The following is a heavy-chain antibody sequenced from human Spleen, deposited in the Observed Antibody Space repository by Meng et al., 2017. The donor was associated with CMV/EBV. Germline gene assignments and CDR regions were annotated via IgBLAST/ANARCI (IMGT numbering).Heavy chain of an antibody. J-gene: IGHJ4*02. CDR3: VGIDSSAYRVFI. V-gene: IGHV3-33*01. D-gene: IGHD3-22*01. CDR1: GFTFSNCG. Sequence: GGSLRLSCEGTGFTFSNCGMHWVRQAPGKGLEWVAGIWYDGSNQNYADYLMGRFTISRDNSKNTLDLQMYSLRVEDTAVYYCVGIDSSAYRVFIWGQGTLVTVSS. CDR2: IWYDGSNQ.